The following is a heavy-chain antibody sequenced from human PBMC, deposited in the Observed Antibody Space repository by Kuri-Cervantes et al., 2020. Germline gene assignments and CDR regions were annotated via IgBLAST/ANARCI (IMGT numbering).Heavy chain of an antibody. CDR2: IYHSGST. D-gene: IGHD4-17*01. CDR3: ARAVTNIRFSMQDAFDI. CDR1: GGSISSSNW. Sequence: GSLRLSCAVSGGSISSSNWWSWVRQPPGKGLEWIGEIYHSGSTNYNPSLKSRVIISVDKSKNQFSLKLSSVTAADTAVYYCARAVTNIRFSMQDAFDIWGQGAMVTVSS. J-gene: IGHJ3*02. V-gene: IGHV4-4*02.